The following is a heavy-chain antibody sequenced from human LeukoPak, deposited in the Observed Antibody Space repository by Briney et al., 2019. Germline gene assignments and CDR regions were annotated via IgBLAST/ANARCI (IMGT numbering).Heavy chain of an antibody. CDR2: MNPNNTNT. V-gene: IGHV1-8*01. CDR1: GYTFASYD. CDR3: ARGLLYVYDNYHVDFDF. J-gene: IGHJ4*02. D-gene: IGHD3-16*01. Sequence: ASVRVSCKTSGYTFASYDINWVRQASGQGLEWMGWMNPNNTNTGSAQKFQGRLTMTWNTSISTAYMELSSLTSEDTAIYYCARGLLYVYDNYHVDFDFWGQGTQVTVSS.